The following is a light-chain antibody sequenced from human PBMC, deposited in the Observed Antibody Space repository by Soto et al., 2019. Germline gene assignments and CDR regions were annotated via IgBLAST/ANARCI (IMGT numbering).Light chain of an antibody. J-gene: IGKJ1*01. CDR3: EQYGSSPPT. V-gene: IGKV3-20*01. CDR2: GAS. CDR1: QSVSSYF. Sequence: EIVLTRFPGTLSLSPGERATLSCRASQSVSSYFLAWYQQKPGQAPRLLIYGASYRASGIPDRFSGSGSGTDFTLIITRLEPEDFAVYYCEQYGSSPPTFGQGTKVDIK.